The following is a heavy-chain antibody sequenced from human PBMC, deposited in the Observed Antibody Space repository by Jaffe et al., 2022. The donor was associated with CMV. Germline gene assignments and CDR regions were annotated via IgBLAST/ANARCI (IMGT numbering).Heavy chain of an antibody. Sequence: QPQLQESGPGVVKPSESLSLTCTVSGVSISSTKDYWGWIRQPPGKGLEWIGSFSVRGNSYYNPSLRSRGTFSVDTSRNRFSLNVTSVTATDTAIYYCARHVGTLPAANVVRFDVWGQGALVTVSS. J-gene: IGHJ5*02. CDR2: FSVRGNS. V-gene: IGHV4-39*01. CDR1: GVSISSTKDY. CDR3: ARHVGTLPAANVVRFDV. D-gene: IGHD2-2*01.